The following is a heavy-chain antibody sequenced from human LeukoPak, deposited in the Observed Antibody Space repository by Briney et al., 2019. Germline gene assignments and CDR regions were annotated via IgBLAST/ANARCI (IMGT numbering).Heavy chain of an antibody. CDR2: IYTSGST. D-gene: IGHD6-19*01. J-gene: IGHJ4*02. Sequence: PSETLSLTCTVSGDSISGYYWTWIRQPPGKGLEWIGYIYTSGSTNYNPSLKSRVTISVDTSENQFSLKLSSVTAADTAVYYCARQGLSSGWYVYFDYWGQGTLVTVSS. CDR1: GDSISGYY. CDR3: ARQGLSSGWYVYFDY. V-gene: IGHV4-4*09.